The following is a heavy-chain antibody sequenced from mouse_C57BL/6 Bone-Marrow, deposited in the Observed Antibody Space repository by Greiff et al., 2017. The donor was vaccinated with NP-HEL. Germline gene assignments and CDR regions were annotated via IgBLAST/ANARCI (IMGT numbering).Heavy chain of an antibody. D-gene: IGHD1-1*01. CDR1: GYTFTSYW. V-gene: IGHV1-59*01. CDR3: ARFTTVVADWYSDV. CDR2: IDPSDSYT. Sequence: VQLKQPGAELVRPGTSVKLSCKASGYTFTSYWMHWVKQRPGQGLEWIGVIDPSDSYTNYNQKFKGKATLTVDTSSSTAYMQLSSLTSEDSAVYYCARFTTVVADWYSDVWGTGTTVTVSS. J-gene: IGHJ1*03.